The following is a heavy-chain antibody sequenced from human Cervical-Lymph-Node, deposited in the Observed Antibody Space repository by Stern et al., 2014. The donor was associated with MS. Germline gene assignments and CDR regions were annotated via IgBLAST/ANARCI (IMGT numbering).Heavy chain of an antibody. V-gene: IGHV1-69*01. J-gene: IGHJ4*02. CDR2: IIPLFGTA. Sequence: QVQLLQPGAEVKKPGSSVKVSCKASGGTFSSYTISWVRQAPGQGLEWMGGIIPLFGTANYAQKFLGRVTITADESTSTAYMELSSLRSEDTAVYYCAREFNYDSSGYYFYYWGRGTLVTVSS. D-gene: IGHD3-22*01. CDR1: GGTFSSYT. CDR3: AREFNYDSSGYYFYY.